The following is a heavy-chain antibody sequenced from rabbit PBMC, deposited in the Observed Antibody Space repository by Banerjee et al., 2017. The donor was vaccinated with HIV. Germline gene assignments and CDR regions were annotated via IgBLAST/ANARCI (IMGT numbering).Heavy chain of an antibody. CDR3: AGVGYGDDDYGWGYNL. V-gene: IGHV1S45*01. Sequence: QEQLVESGGGLVQPEGSLTLTCTASGLDFSSSYYMCWVRQAPGKGLEWIGCIDTGDGNTAYASWAKGRFTISKTSATTVTLQMTSLTAADTAIYFCAGVGYGDDDYGWGYNLWGPGTLVTVS. D-gene: IGHD2-1*01. J-gene: IGHJ4*01. CDR1: GLDFSSSYY. CDR2: IDTGDGNT.